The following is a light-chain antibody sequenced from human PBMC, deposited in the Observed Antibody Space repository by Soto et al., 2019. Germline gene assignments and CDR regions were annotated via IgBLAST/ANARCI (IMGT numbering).Light chain of an antibody. CDR1: SSDVGGYNY. Sequence: QSALTQPASVSGSPGPSITISCTGTSSDVGGYNYVSWYQQHPDKAPKLMIYDVSRRPSGVSDRFSGSKSGSTASLTISGLQAEDEADYYCSSYSSTTHVVFGGGTKLTVL. CDR2: DVS. J-gene: IGLJ2*01. V-gene: IGLV2-14*03. CDR3: SSYSSTTHVV.